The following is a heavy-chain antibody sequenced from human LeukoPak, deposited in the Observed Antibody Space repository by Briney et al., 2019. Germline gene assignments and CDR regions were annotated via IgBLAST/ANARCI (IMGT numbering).Heavy chain of an antibody. CDR1: GFTFSSYA. D-gene: IGHD1-7*01. V-gene: IGHV3-30-3*01. Sequence: GGSLRLSCAASGFTFSSYAMHWVRQAPGKGLEWVAVISYDGSNKYYADSVKGRFTISRDNSKNTLYLQMNSLRAEDTAVYYCARDPTGTTSDPVDYWGQGTLVTVSS. CDR2: ISYDGSNK. CDR3: ARDPTGTTSDPVDY. J-gene: IGHJ4*02.